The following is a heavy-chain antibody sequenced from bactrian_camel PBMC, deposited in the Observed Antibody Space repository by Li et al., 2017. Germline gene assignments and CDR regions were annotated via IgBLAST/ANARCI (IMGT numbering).Heavy chain of an antibody. CDR2: ITSLPSLFRAA. V-gene: IGHV3S40*01. CDR1: GITFSRHD. Sequence: VQLVESGGGLVQPGESLRLSCVASGITFSRHDMSWVRQAPGKEVEWVAGITSLPSLFRAASYADSVKGRFTISQDNAKNTVYLQMNGLKPEDTAMYFCKTDCRGSSFWGQGTQVTVS. CDR3: KTDCRGSSF. D-gene: IGHD3*01. J-gene: IGHJ6*01.